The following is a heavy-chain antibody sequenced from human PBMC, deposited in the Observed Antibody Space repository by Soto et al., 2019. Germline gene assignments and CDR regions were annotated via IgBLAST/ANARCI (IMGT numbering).Heavy chain of an antibody. CDR3: ARHIAVAGYYYYGMDV. V-gene: IGHV3-74*01. CDR2: INSDGSST. J-gene: IGHJ6*02. CDR1: GFTFSSYW. D-gene: IGHD6-19*01. Sequence: GGSLRLSCAASGFTFSSYWMHWVRQALGKGLVWVSRINSDGSSTSYADSAKGRFTISRDNAKNTLYLQMNSLRAEDTAVYYCARHIAVAGYYYYGMDVWRQGTTVTVSS.